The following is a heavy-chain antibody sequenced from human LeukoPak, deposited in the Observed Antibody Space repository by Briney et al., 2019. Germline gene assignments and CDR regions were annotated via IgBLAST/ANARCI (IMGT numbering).Heavy chain of an antibody. CDR3: AAALYGDYGPGY. D-gene: IGHD4-17*01. Sequence: SVKVSCKASGFTFTSSAVQWVRQARGQRLEWIGWIVVGSGNTNYVQKFQERVTITRDMSTSTAYMELSSLRSEDTAVYYCAAALYGDYGPGYWGQGTLVTVSS. CDR1: GFTFTSSA. J-gene: IGHJ4*02. V-gene: IGHV1-58*01. CDR2: IVVGSGNT.